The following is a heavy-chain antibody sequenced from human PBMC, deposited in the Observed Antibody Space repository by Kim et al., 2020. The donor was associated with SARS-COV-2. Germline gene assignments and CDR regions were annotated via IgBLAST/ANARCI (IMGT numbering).Heavy chain of an antibody. CDR3: ARGLSITIFGVVITHGWFDP. CDR1: GGSISSYY. CDR2: IYYSGST. V-gene: IGHV4-59*13. Sequence: SETLSLTCTVSGGSISSYYWSWIRQPPGKGLEWIGYIYYSGSTNYNPSLKSRVTISVDTSKNQFSLKLSSVTAADTAVYYCARGLSITIFGVVITHGWFDPWGQGTLVTVSS. J-gene: IGHJ5*02. D-gene: IGHD3-3*01.